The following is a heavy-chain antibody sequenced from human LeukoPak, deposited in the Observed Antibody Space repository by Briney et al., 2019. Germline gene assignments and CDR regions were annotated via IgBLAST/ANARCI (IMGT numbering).Heavy chain of an antibody. D-gene: IGHD4-11*01. Sequence: PGGSLRLSCAASGFTFSSYWMHWARQAPGKGLVWVSRINSDGSSTSYADSVKGRFTISRDNAKNTLYLQMNSLRAEDTAVYYCATPAYHSNYALFDYWGQGTLVTVSS. CDR2: INSDGSST. CDR1: GFTFSSYW. CDR3: ATPAYHSNYALFDY. V-gene: IGHV3-74*01. J-gene: IGHJ4*02.